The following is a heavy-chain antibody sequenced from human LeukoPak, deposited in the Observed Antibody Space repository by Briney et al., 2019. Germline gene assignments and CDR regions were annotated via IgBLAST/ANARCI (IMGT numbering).Heavy chain of an antibody. CDR1: GFTFSSYG. Sequence: GGSLRLSCAASGFTFSSYGMHWVRQAPGKGLEWVAVISYDGSNKYYADSVKGRFTISRDNSKNTLYLQMNTLRAEDTAVYYCARDRPYGGTGDFDYWGQGTLVTVSS. D-gene: IGHD4-23*01. V-gene: IGHV3-30*03. J-gene: IGHJ4*02. CDR3: ARDRPYGGTGDFDY. CDR2: ISYDGSNK.